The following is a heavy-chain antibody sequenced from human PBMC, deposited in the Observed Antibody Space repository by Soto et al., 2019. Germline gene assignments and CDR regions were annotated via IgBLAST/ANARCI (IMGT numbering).Heavy chain of an antibody. CDR3: ARRSEGAGGFLDY. CDR2: INPNIGVT. V-gene: IGHV1-2*02. CDR1: GYTFTDYY. Sequence: GASVKVSCKASGYTFTDYYMHWVRQAPGQGLEWLGWINPNIGVTNSAQKFQGRVTMTRDTSMSTAYMELSGLRFDDTAVYYCARRSEGAGGFLDYWGQGALVTVSS. D-gene: IGHD1-26*01. J-gene: IGHJ4*02.